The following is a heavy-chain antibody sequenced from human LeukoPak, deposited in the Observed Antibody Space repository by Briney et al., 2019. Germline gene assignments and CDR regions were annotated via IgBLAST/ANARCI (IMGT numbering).Heavy chain of an antibody. CDR3: ARELAA. D-gene: IGHD6-13*01. V-gene: IGHV3-33*08. Sequence: PGGSLRLSCAASGFSISDYWMSWVRQAPGKGLEWVAAIWPDGSNKYYANSVKGRFTISRDNSKNTLYLQMNSLRGDDTAIYYCARELAAWGQGTLVTVSS. J-gene: IGHJ4*02. CDR2: IWPDGSNK. CDR1: GFSISDYW.